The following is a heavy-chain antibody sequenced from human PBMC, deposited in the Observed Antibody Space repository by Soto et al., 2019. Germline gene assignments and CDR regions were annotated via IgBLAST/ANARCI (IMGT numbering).Heavy chain of an antibody. D-gene: IGHD6-6*01. J-gene: IGHJ3*02. CDR1: GLTFSSYG. Sequence: QVQLVESGGGVVQPGRSLRLSCAASGLTFSSYGMHWVRQAPGKGLEWVAIISNDGNNKYYAESVKGRFAISRDNSKNTLWLQMNSLRLEDTAVYYCANGGSSSSSGDAFEIWGQGTMVTVSS. CDR3: ANGGSSSSSGDAFEI. V-gene: IGHV3-30*18. CDR2: ISNDGNNK.